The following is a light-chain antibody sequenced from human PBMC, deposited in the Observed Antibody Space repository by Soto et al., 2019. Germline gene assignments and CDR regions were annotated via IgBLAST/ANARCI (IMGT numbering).Light chain of an antibody. CDR3: QKSYSTPLT. CDR2: AAS. Sequence: DIQMTQSPSSLSASVGDRVTITCRASQSISSYLNWYQQKPGKAPKLLIYAASSLQSGVPSRFSGSGSGTDFTHTISSLQPEDFATYYCQKSYSTPLTFGGGTKVDIK. J-gene: IGKJ4*01. CDR1: QSISSY. V-gene: IGKV1-39*01.